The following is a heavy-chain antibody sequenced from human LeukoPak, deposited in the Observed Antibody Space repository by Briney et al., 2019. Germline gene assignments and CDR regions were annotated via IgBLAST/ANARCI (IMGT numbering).Heavy chain of an antibody. D-gene: IGHD1-26*01. CDR2: MNPSTGDT. CDR3: TRGSLSGSSRDY. J-gene: IGHJ4*02. V-gene: IGHV1-8*01. CDR1: GYTFSGYD. Sequence: ASVRVSCKASGYTFSGYDINWVRQAIGQGLEWMGWMNPSTGDTGYAQKFQGRDTMTRNTSVDTAFMELSGLGFEDTAIYYCTRGSLSGSSRDYWGQGTLVTVSS.